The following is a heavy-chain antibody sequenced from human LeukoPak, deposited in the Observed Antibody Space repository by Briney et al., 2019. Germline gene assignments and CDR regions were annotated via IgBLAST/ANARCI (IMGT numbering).Heavy chain of an antibody. Sequence: GGSLRLSCAASGFTFSSYAVSWVRQAPGKGLEWVAKIKQDGSEKNYVDSVKGRFTISRDNAKNSLYLQMNSLRAEDTAVYYCATTSGPGSTFDYWGQGTLVTVSS. J-gene: IGHJ4*02. CDR1: GFTFSSYA. CDR3: ATTSGPGSTFDY. D-gene: IGHD1-26*01. CDR2: IKQDGSEK. V-gene: IGHV3-7*01.